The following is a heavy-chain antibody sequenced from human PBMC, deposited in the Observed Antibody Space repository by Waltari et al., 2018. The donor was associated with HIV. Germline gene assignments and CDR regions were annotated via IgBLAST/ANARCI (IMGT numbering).Heavy chain of an antibody. CDR1: AFPYSVYN. Sequence: VRLLESGVRLVQPGGRLGLPGAPPAFPYSVYNVNWVRQGPGKGLEWVASIGSLQNFIHYADSVKGRFTVSRDNAKNSLYLQMNSLTAEDTAVYYCARGPSSGWSWFDPWGQGTLVTVSS. CDR3: ARGPSSGWSWFDP. J-gene: IGHJ5*02. V-gene: IGHV3-21*01. D-gene: IGHD6-19*01. CDR2: IGSLQNFI.